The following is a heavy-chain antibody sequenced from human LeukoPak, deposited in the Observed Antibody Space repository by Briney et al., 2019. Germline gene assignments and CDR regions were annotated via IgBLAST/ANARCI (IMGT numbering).Heavy chain of an antibody. CDR3: ARDPGGWYYSEYYFDY. CDR1: GYTFTSYG. V-gene: IGHV1-18*01. CDR2: ISAYNGNT. J-gene: IGHJ4*01. Sequence: ASVKVSCKASGYTFTSYGISWVRQAPGQGLEWMGWISAYNGNTNYAQKLQGRVTMTTDTSTSTAYMELRSLRSDDTAVYYCARDPGGWYYSEYYFDYWGQGTLVTVSS. D-gene: IGHD6-19*01.